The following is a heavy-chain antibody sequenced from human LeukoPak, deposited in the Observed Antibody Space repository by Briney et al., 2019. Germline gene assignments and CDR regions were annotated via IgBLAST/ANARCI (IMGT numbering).Heavy chain of an antibody. CDR1: GFTVSSNY. Sequence: GGSLRLSCAASGFTVSSNYMSWVRQAPGKGLEWVSVIYSGGSTYYADSVKGRFTISRDNSKNTLYLQMNSLRAEDTAVYYCARAGHSSGYAFDIWGQGTMVTVSS. J-gene: IGHJ3*02. V-gene: IGHV3-53*01. CDR2: IYSGGST. CDR3: ARAGHSSGYAFDI. D-gene: IGHD3-22*01.